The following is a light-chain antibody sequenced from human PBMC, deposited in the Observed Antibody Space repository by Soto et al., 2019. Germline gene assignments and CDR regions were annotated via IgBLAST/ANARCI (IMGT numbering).Light chain of an antibody. CDR1: SSDVGGYNY. CDR3: SSYSSSSTLYV. V-gene: IGLV2-14*01. Sequence: QSALTQPASVSESPGQSITVSCTGTSSDVGGYNYVSWYQQHPGKAPKLMIYDVSDQPSGVSNRVSGSKSGNTASLTISGLQAEDEADYYCSSYSSSSTLYVFVTGTKVTVL. J-gene: IGLJ1*01. CDR2: DVS.